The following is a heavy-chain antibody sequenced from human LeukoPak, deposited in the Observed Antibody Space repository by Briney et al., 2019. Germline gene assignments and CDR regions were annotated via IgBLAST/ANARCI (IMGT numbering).Heavy chain of an antibody. CDR1: GFTFSSYS. D-gene: IGHD3-3*01. CDR3: ARAKGFWDY. Sequence: PGGSLRLSCAASGFTFSSYSMNWVRQAPGKGLQWVSYISSSSSTIYYADSVKGRFTISRDNAKNSLNLQMNSLRDEDTAVYYCARAKGFWDYWGQGTLVTVSS. V-gene: IGHV3-48*02. CDR2: ISSSSSTI. J-gene: IGHJ4*02.